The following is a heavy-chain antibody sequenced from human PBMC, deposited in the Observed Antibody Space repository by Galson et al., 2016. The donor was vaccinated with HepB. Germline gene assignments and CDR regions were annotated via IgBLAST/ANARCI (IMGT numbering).Heavy chain of an antibody. J-gene: IGHJ5*02. CDR2: INPNHGGT. CDR1: GYTFTDYY. CDR3: ATEDREWQVLNH. Sequence: SVKVSCKATGYTFTDYYLYWVRQAPGQGLEWMGRINPNHGGTNYAQRFQGRVTMTRDTSISTAYMERTGLTSDDTAVSYGATEDREWQVLNHWGQGSLVIVSS. D-gene: IGHD3-3*01. V-gene: IGHV1-2*06.